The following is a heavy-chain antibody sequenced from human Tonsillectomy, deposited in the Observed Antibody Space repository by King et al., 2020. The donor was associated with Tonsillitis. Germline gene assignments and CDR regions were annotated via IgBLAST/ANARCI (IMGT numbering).Heavy chain of an antibody. J-gene: IGHJ4*02. CDR2: ITRQNDGATT. CDR1: GFTFTNAW. Sequence: DVQLVESGGGLVKPGGSLRLSCAASGFTFTNAWMSWVRQAPGKGLDWVGRITRQNDGATTHYAAPVKGRFTISRDDSKNTLYLQMNSLEIEDTAVYYCTAGLGRTNGDSWGQGTLVTVSS. CDR3: TAGLGRTNGDS. V-gene: IGHV3-15*01. D-gene: IGHD3-10*01.